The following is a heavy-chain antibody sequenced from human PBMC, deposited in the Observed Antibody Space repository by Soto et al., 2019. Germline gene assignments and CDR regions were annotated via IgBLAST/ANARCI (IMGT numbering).Heavy chain of an antibody. CDR3: ARGGRDGDQEQIPRYWYFDL. D-gene: IGHD2-15*01. CDR2: ISYDGSNK. J-gene: IGHJ2*01. V-gene: IGHV3-30-3*01. Sequence: QVQLVESGGGVVQPGRSLRLSCAASGFTFSSYAMHWVRQAPGKGLEWVAVISYDGSNKYYADSVKGRFTISRDNSKNTLYLQMNSLRAEDTAVYYCARGGRDGDQEQIPRYWYFDLWGRGTLVTVSS. CDR1: GFTFSSYA.